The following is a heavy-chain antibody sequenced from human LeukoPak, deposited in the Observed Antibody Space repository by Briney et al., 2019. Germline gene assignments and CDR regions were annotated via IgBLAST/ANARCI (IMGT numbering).Heavy chain of an antibody. Sequence: PGGSLRLSCAASGFTFSSYSMNWVRQAPGKGLEWVTYISSSSSTIYYADSVKGRFTISRDNAKNSLYLQMNSLRAEDTAVYYCARVAVPYYYDSSGYLTYFDYWGQGTLVTVSS. CDR1: GFTFSSYS. D-gene: IGHD3-22*01. J-gene: IGHJ4*02. CDR3: ARVAVPYYYDSSGYLTYFDY. CDR2: ISSSSSTI. V-gene: IGHV3-48*01.